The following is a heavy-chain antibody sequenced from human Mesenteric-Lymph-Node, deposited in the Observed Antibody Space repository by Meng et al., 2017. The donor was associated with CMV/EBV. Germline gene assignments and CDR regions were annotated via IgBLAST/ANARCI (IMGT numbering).Heavy chain of an antibody. D-gene: IGHD3/OR15-3a*01. CDR3: TREIWPGPVAGV. J-gene: IGHJ4*02. CDR1: GFTFSSYE. V-gene: IGHV3-53*01. Sequence: GESLKISCAASGFTFSSYEMNWVRQAPGKGLEWVSVIYSGGPTYYADSVKGRFTISRDNSENTVYLQMNGLTTEDTSVYYFTREIWPGPVAGVWGQGTLVTVSS. CDR2: IYSGGPT.